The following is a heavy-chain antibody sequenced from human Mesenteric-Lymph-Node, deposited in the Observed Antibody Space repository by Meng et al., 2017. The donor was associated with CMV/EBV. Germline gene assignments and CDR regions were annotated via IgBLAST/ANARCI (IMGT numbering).Heavy chain of an antibody. D-gene: IGHD3-22*01. J-gene: IGHJ6*02. CDR3: ARVGARKDSSGYLSYYYYGMDV. CDR2: ISSSSSYI. V-gene: IGHV3-21*03. Sequence: GGSLRLSCAVSGFTFSSYSMNWVRQVPGKGLEWVSSISSSSSYIYYADSVKGRFTISRDNAKNSLYLQMNSLRAEDTAVYYCARVGARKDSSGYLSYYYYGMDVWGQGTTVTVSS. CDR1: GFTFSSYS.